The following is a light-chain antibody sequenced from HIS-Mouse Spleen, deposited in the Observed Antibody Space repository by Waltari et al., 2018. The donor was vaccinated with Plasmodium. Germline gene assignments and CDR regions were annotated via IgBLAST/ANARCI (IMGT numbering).Light chain of an antibody. V-gene: IGLV3-10*01. J-gene: IGLJ3*02. CDR3: YSTDSSGNHRV. CDR2: EDS. CDR1: ALPKKY. Sequence: SYELTQPPSVSVSPGQTARITCSGDALPKKYAYWYQQKSGQAPVLVIYEDSKRPSGIPGRFSGSSSGTRATLTISGAQVEDEADYYCYSTDSSGNHRVFGGGTKPTVL.